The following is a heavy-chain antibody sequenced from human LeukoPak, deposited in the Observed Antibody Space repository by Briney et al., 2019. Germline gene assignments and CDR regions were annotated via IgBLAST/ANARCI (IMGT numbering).Heavy chain of an antibody. Sequence: GGSLRLSCAASGFTFSDYYMSWIRQAPGKGLEWVSYISSSGSTIYYADPVKGRFTISRDNAKNSLYLQMNSLRAEDTAVYYCAREPLISGQHDAFDIWGQGTMVTVSS. D-gene: IGHD5-12*01. V-gene: IGHV3-11*04. J-gene: IGHJ3*02. CDR3: AREPLISGQHDAFDI. CDR1: GFTFSDYY. CDR2: ISSSGSTI.